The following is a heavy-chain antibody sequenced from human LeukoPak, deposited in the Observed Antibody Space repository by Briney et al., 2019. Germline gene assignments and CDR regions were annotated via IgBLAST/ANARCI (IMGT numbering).Heavy chain of an antibody. CDR1: GYTFTGYY. J-gene: IGHJ4*02. CDR2: INPNSGGT. CDR3: AREAYCGGDCSISHFDY. Sequence: GASVKVSCKASGYTFTGYYMHWVRQAPGQGLEWMGRINPNSGGTNYAQKFQAGVAMTRDTSISTAYMELSRLTSDDTAVYFCAREAYCGGDCSISHFDYWGQGTLVTVSS. D-gene: IGHD2-21*02. V-gene: IGHV1-2*06.